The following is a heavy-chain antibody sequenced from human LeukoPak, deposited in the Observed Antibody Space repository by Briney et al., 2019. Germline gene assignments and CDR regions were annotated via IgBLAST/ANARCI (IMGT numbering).Heavy chain of an antibody. CDR3: ARRPGEYGGNGFDY. Sequence: SQTLSLTCTVSGDSISSGDYYWSWIRQPPGKGLEWFGSIYYSGSTHYNPSLKSRVTISVDTSKNQFSLKLSSVTAADTAVYYCARRPGEYGGNGFDYWGQGTLVTVSS. V-gene: IGHV4-39*01. CDR1: GDSISSGDYY. CDR2: IYYSGST. D-gene: IGHD4-23*01. J-gene: IGHJ4*02.